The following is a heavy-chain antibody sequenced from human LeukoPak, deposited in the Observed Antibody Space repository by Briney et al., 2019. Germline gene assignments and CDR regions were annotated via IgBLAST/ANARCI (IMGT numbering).Heavy chain of an antibody. CDR1: GGTFSSYA. D-gene: IGHD3-22*01. CDR3: ARGDYYDSSGNINLNDY. Sequence: GASVKVPCTASGGTFSSYAISWVRQAPGQGLEWMGGIIPIFGTANYAQKFQGRVTITADEPTSTAYMELSSLRSEDTAVYYCARGDYYDSSGNINLNDYWGQGTLVTVSS. J-gene: IGHJ4*02. V-gene: IGHV1-69*13. CDR2: IIPIFGTA.